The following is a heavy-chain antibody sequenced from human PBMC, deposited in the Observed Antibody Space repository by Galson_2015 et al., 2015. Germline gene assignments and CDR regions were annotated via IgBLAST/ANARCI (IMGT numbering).Heavy chain of an antibody. CDR2: ISSGGISI. CDR3: ARGSGYNSFDY. V-gene: IGHV3-11*01. D-gene: IGHD5-24*01. Sequence: SLRLSCAASGFTFSDYYMSWIRQAPGEGLEWISYISSGGISIYYADSVKGRFTISRDNAKNSLYLQMNSLRADDTAVYYCARGSGYNSFDYWGQGTLVTVSS. CDR1: GFTFSDYY. J-gene: IGHJ4*02.